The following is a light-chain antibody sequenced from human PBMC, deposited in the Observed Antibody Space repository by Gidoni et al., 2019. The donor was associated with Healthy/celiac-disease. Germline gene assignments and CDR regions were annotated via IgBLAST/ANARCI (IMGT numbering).Light chain of an antibody. CDR1: QSISSY. V-gene: IGKV1-39*01. Sequence: DLPLTQSPSSLSASVGDRVTITCRASQSISSYLNWYQQKPGKAPKLLIYAASSLQSGVPSRFSGSGSGTDFTLTISSLQPEDFATYYCQQSYSTPFTFXPXTKVEIK. CDR2: AAS. J-gene: IGKJ3*01. CDR3: QQSYSTPFT.